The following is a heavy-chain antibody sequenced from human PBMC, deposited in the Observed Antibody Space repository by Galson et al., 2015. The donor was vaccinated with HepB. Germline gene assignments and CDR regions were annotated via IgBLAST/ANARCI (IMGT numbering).Heavy chain of an antibody. CDR1: GFSFTTYS. CDR2: ISGDTNYI. D-gene: IGHD3-22*01. Sequence: SLRLSCAVSGFSFTTYSMNWVRQAPGKGLEWVSSISGDTNYIYYADSVKGRFTISRDNAKRSLYLQMNSLRAEDTAVYFCTRDTDYYGNTGYNKYWYFDLWGRGTLVTVSS. J-gene: IGHJ2*01. CDR3: TRDTDYYGNTGYNKYWYFDL. V-gene: IGHV3-21*01.